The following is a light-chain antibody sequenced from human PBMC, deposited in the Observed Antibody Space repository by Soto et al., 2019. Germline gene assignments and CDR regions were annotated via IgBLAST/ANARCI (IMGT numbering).Light chain of an antibody. Sequence: QSVLTQSPSASGTPGQRVIISCSGSSSNIGTNYVYWYQQLPGTAPKVLIYGNDKRPSGVPNRFSGSKSGNTASLTISGLQAEDEADYFCSSYSISTAYLFGTGTKVTVL. V-gene: IGLV1-47*01. CDR2: GND. J-gene: IGLJ1*01. CDR1: SSNIGTNY. CDR3: SSYSISTAYL.